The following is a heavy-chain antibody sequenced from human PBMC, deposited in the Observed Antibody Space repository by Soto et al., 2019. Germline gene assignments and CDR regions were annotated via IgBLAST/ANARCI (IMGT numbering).Heavy chain of an antibody. CDR3: ARESRYCSGGSCYFLPGIDY. V-gene: IGHV1-69*13. CDR1: GYSLSRYA. J-gene: IGHJ4*02. CDR2: IIPIFGTA. Sequence: SVKVSCKASGYSLSRYAISWVRQAPGQGLEWMGGIIPIFGTANYAQKFQGRVTITADESTSTAYMELSSLRSEDTAVYYCARESRYCSGGSCYFLPGIDYWGQGTLVTVSS. D-gene: IGHD2-15*01.